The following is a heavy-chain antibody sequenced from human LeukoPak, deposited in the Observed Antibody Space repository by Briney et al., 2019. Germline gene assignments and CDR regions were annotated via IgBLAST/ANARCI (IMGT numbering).Heavy chain of an antibody. CDR3: ARRVCSSTSCPFDLYYFDY. D-gene: IGHD2-2*01. V-gene: IGHV4-30-4*08. CDR1: GGSISSGDYY. Sequence: SETLSLTCTVSGGSISSGDYYWSWIRQPPGKGLEWIGYIYYSGSTYYNPSLKSRITISVDTSKNQFSLKLSSVTSVDTAVYYCARRVCSSTSCPFDLYYFDYWGQGTLVTLSS. J-gene: IGHJ4*02. CDR2: IYYSGST.